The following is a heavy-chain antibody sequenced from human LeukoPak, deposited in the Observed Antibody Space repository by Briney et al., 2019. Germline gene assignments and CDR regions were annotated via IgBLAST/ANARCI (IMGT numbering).Heavy chain of an antibody. J-gene: IGHJ5*02. CDR1: GGSFSGYY. D-gene: IGHD2-2*02. Sequence: SETLSLTCAIYGGSFSGYYWSWIRQPPGKGLEWIGEINHSGSTNYNASLKSRVTISVDTSKNQFSLKLSSVPAANTAVYYRARKLPYCSSTSCYTGGWCDPWGKGTLVTVSS. CDR3: ARKLPYCSSTSCYTGGWCDP. V-gene: IGHV4-34*01. CDR2: INHSGST.